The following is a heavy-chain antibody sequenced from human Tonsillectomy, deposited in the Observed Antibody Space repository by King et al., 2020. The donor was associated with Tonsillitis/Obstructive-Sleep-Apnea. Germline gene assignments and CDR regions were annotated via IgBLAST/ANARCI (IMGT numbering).Heavy chain of an antibody. CDR3: ASDPGADY. V-gene: IGHV4-39*01. Sequence: QLQESGPGLVKPSETLSLTCTVSGGSISSISYYWVWIRQPPGKGLEWIGSIYYSGTTYYNPSLKSRATISVDTSKNQFSLKLNSVTAADTALYFCASDPGADYWGQGTLVTVPS. CDR2: IYYSGTT. J-gene: IGHJ4*02. CDR1: GGSISSISYY.